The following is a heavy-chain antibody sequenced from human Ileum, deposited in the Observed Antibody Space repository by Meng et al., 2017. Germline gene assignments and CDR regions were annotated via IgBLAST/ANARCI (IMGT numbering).Heavy chain of an antibody. V-gene: IGHV3-33*01. Sequence: GRRVVSGGGVGLPGGSRGLSCAAAGFTFRSLCMHWVRQAPGRGLEWVAVIWYDGDDKEYAASVKGRFTISRDNSKNMLYLQMNSLRAEDTAVYYCARDLASAGSPVRFGPWGQGTLVTVSS. CDR3: ARDLASAGSPVRFGP. J-gene: IGHJ5*02. D-gene: IGHD6-13*01. CDR2: IWYDGDDK. CDR1: GFTFRSLC.